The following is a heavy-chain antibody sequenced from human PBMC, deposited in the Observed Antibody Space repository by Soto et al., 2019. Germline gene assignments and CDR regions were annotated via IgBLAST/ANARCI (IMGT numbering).Heavy chain of an antibody. CDR2: MNPNSGNT. Sequence: QVQLVQSGAEVKKPGASVKVSCKASGYTFTSYDINWVPQATGQGLEWMGWMNPNSGNTGYAQKFQGRVTMTRNTSISTAYMELSSLRSEDTAVYYCARGGSSSWYQTDGDYYFDYWGQGTLVTVSS. CDR1: GYTFTSYD. CDR3: ARGGSSSWYQTDGDYYFDY. D-gene: IGHD6-13*01. J-gene: IGHJ4*02. V-gene: IGHV1-8*01.